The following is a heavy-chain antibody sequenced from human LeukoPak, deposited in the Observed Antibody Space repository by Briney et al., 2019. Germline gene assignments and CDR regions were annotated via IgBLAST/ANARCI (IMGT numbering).Heavy chain of an antibody. V-gene: IGHV4-59*05. CDR3: ARSLNWGSGYYFDY. Sequence: SETLSLTCTVSGGSISSYYWSWIRQPPGKGLEWIGSIYYSGSTYYNPSLKSRVTISVDTSKNQFSLKLSSVTAADTAVYYCARSLNWGSGYYFDYWGQGTLVTVSS. D-gene: IGHD7-27*01. CDR2: IYYSGST. J-gene: IGHJ4*02. CDR1: GGSISSYY.